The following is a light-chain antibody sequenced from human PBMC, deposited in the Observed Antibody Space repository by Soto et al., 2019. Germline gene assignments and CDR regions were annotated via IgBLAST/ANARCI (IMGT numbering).Light chain of an antibody. CDR2: DVS. CDR3: QQYGSLPRT. V-gene: IGKV3-20*01. CDR1: QSVSSSF. J-gene: IGKJ1*01. Sequence: ETLLTQTPGTLSLSPGERATLSCRASQSVSSSFLAWYQQNPGQAPSLLISDVSNRATGIPARFSGSGSGTDFTLTISRLEPEDFAVYYCQQYGSLPRTFGQGTKVDNK.